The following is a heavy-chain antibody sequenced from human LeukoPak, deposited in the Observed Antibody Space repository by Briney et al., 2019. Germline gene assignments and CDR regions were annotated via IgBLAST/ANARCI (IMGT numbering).Heavy chain of an antibody. D-gene: IGHD2-15*01. J-gene: IGHJ4*02. Sequence: SETLSLTCTVSGGSISSYYWSWIRQPPGKGLEWIGYIYYSGSTNYNPSLKSRVTISVDTSKNQFSLKLSSVTAADTAVYYCARVHGGIVDYWGQGTLVTVSS. CDR1: GGSISSYY. CDR2: IYYSGST. V-gene: IGHV4-59*12. CDR3: ARVHGGIVDY.